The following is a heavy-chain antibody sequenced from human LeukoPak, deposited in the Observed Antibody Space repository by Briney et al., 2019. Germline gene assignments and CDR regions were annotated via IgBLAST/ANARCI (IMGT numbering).Heavy chain of an antibody. Sequence: GGSLRLSCAASGFTVSSNYMSWVRQAPGKGLEWVSVIYSGGSTYYADSVKGRFTISRDNAKNTLYLQMNSLRAEDTAVYYCARDNHYYDSSGYFFFPDYWGQGTLVTVSS. J-gene: IGHJ4*02. CDR1: GFTVSSNY. D-gene: IGHD3-22*01. V-gene: IGHV3-66*01. CDR3: ARDNHYYDSSGYFFFPDY. CDR2: IYSGGST.